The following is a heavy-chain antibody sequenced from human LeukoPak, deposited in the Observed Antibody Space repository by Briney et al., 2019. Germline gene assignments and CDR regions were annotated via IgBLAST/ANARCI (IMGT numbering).Heavy chain of an antibody. J-gene: IGHJ4*02. Sequence: ASVKVSCKAFGYTFTSNYMHWVRQAPGQGPEWMGVISPSGGSTTYAQKFQGRVTLTRDMSTSTDYLELSSLRSEDTAVYYCAKTPPGGDVDHWGEGTLVTVSS. CDR1: GYTFTSNY. V-gene: IGHV1-46*01. CDR2: ISPSGGST. D-gene: IGHD3-16*01. CDR3: AKTPPGGDVDH.